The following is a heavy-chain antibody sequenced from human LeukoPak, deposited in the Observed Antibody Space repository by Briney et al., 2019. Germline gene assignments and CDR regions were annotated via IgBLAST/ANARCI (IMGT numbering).Heavy chain of an antibody. D-gene: IGHD3-9*01. CDR1: GFTFSSYG. CDR3: ARGRKVTPYYDILTDIPAPFGP. J-gene: IGHJ5*02. V-gene: IGHV3-33*01. CDR2: IWYDGSNK. Sequence: PGGSLRLSCAASGFTFSSYGMHWVRQAPGKGLEWVAVIWYDGSNKYYADSVKGRFTISRDNSKNTLYLQMNSLRAEDTAVYYCARGRKVTPYYDILTDIPAPFGPWGQGTLVTVSS.